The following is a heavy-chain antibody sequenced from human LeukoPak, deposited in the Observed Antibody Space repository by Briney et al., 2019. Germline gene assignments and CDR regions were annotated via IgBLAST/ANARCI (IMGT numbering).Heavy chain of an antibody. CDR3: ARGPQRLVLHNWNYDVWFDP. D-gene: IGHD1-7*01. CDR1: GGSISSSSYY. J-gene: IGHJ5*02. V-gene: IGHV4-39*07. CDR2: IYYSGST. Sequence: PSETLSLTCTVSGGSISSSSYYWGWIRQPPGKGLEWIGSIYYSGSTYYNPSLKSRVTISVDTSKNQFSLKLSSVTAADTAVYYCARGPQRLVLHNWNYDVWFDPWGQGTLVTVSS.